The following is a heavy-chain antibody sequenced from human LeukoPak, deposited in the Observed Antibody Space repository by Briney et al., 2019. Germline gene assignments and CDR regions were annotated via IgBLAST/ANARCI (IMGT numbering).Heavy chain of an antibody. CDR2: ISGSGGST. J-gene: IGHJ4*02. Sequence: GGSLRLSCAASGFTFSSYAMSWVRQAPGKGLEWVSAISGSGGSTYYADSVKGRFTISRDNSKETLYLQMNSVRAEDMAVYYCAKVAAAATLDYWGQGTLVTVSS. D-gene: IGHD6-13*01. CDR3: AKVAAAATLDY. CDR1: GFTFSSYA. V-gene: IGHV3-23*01.